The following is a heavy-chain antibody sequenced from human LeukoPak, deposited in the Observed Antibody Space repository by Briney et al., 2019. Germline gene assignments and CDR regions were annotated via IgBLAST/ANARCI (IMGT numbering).Heavy chain of an antibody. CDR3: ARDSPVLLWFGESYNYMDV. Sequence: GASVKVSCKASGYTFTSYGISWVRQAPGQGLEWMGWVSPNSGGTNYAQKFQGRVTMTRDTSISTAYMELSRLRSDDTAVYYCARDSPVLLWFGESYNYMDVWGKGTTVTVSS. CDR2: VSPNSGGT. J-gene: IGHJ6*03. D-gene: IGHD3-10*01. CDR1: GYTFTSYG. V-gene: IGHV1-2*02.